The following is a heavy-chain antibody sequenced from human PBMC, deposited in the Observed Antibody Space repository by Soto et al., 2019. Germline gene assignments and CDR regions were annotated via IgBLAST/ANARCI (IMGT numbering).Heavy chain of an antibody. CDR2: IHYSGST. CDR1: GGSISGAY. D-gene: IGHD2-2*02. V-gene: IGHV4-59*13. J-gene: IGHJ4*02. Sequence: SETLSLTCTVSGGSISGAYWSWIRQTPGKVLEWVGYIHYSGSTNYNPSLKSRVTLSVDSAKNQFSLQLSSVTAADTAVYLCTKYRRTAIEVDSFDSWGQGDMVTVSS. CDR3: TKYRRTAIEVDSFDS.